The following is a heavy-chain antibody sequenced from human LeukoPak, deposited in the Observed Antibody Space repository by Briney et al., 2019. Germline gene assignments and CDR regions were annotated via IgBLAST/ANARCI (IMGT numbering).Heavy chain of an antibody. Sequence: PGRSLRLSCAASGFNFGSYGIQWVRQAPGKGLEWVALISYDGSNKYYADSVKGRFTISRDNAKNSVYLQMHSLRAEDTAVYYCARDIVVTTGTNAFDIWGQGTMVTVSS. CDR3: ARDIVVTTGTNAFDI. CDR1: GFNFGSYG. J-gene: IGHJ3*02. V-gene: IGHV3-30*03. D-gene: IGHD1-1*01. CDR2: ISYDGSNK.